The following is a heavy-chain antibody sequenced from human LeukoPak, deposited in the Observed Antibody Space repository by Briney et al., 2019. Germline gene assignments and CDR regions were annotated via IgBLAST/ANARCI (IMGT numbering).Heavy chain of an antibody. CDR3: ARMDYYDSSGYWDY. CDR2: IYPGDSDT. CDR1: GYSFTSYW. Sequence: GESLKIPCKGFGYSFTSYWIGWVGPMPGKGLEGMGIIYPGDSDTRYSPSFQGQVTISADKSISTAYLQWSSLKASDTAMYYCARMDYYDSSGYWDYWGQGTLVTVSS. V-gene: IGHV5-51*01. J-gene: IGHJ4*02. D-gene: IGHD3-22*01.